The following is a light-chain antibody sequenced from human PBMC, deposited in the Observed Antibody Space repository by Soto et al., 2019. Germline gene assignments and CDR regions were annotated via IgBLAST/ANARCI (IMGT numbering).Light chain of an antibody. J-gene: IGKJ1*01. Sequence: DSQMTPSPSTLSASVGDRVTITCRASQSISSWLAWYQQKPGKAPKLLIYDASSLESGVPSRFSGSGSGTEFTLTISSLQPDDFATYYCQQYNSYTWTFGQGTKVDIK. CDR3: QQYNSYTWT. V-gene: IGKV1-5*01. CDR2: DAS. CDR1: QSISSW.